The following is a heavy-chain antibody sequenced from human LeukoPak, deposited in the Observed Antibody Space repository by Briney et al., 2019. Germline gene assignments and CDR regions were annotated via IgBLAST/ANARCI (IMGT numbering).Heavy chain of an antibody. Sequence: SETLSLTCTVSGGSISSSSYYWGWIRQPPGKGLEWIVSIYYSGSTYYNPSLKSRVTISVDTSKNQFSLKLSSVTAADTAVYYCARVPTTMVRGVTKTYYYYGMDVWGQGTTVTVSS. D-gene: IGHD3-10*01. CDR1: GGSISSSSYY. V-gene: IGHV4-39*07. J-gene: IGHJ6*02. CDR2: IYYSGST. CDR3: ARVPTTMVRGVTKTYYYYGMDV.